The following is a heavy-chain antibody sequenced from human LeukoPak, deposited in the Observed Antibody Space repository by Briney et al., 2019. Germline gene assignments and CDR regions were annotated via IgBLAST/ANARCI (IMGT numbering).Heavy chain of an antibody. J-gene: IGHJ3*02. CDR1: GFTFSSYS. V-gene: IGHV3-21*04. CDR3: AKDREYSYGLGAFDI. D-gene: IGHD5-18*01. CDR2: ISSSSSYR. Sequence: PGGSLRLSCAASGFTFSSYSMNWVRQAPGKGLEWVSSISSSSSYRYYADSVKGRFTISRDNSKNTLYLQMNSLRAEDTAVYYCAKDREYSYGLGAFDIWGQGTMVTVS.